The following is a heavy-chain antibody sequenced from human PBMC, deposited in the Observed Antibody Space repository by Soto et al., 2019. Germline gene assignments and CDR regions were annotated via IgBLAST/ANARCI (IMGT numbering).Heavy chain of an antibody. CDR3: ARHGYCNSGGCPAYFDN. CDR2: VYYSGNS. V-gene: IGHV4-39*01. D-gene: IGHD2-2*03. CDR1: GGSIFSNSYY. J-gene: IGHJ4*02. Sequence: QLQQESGPGLVKPSETLSLTCTVSGGSIFSNSYYWGWIRQPPGKGLEWIGSVYYSGNSYSNPFPKSRDTISVDTSKNQFSVRLNSVTAADTAVYFCARHGYCNSGGCPAYFDNWGQGVLVTVSS.